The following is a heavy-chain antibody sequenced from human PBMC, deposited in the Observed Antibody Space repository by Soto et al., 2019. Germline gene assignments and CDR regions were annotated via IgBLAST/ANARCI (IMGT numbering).Heavy chain of an antibody. J-gene: IGHJ3*01. D-gene: IGHD1-26*01. Sequence: EVQLVESGGGLVQPGGSLRLSCAASGFTLSNYNMHWVRQAPGRGLEWISYISSSGSTRYYADSVKGRFTISRDNAENSLFLQMTSLRDEDTAVYYCVEATWELWGALDVWGQGTMVTVSS. CDR3: VEATWELWGALDV. CDR1: GFTLSNYN. CDR2: ISSSGSTR. V-gene: IGHV3-48*02.